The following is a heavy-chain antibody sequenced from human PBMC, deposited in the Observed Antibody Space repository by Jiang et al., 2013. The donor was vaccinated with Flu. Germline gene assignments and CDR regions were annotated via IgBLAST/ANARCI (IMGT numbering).Heavy chain of an antibody. CDR1: GGTFSSYA. J-gene: IGHJ6*02. CDR2: IIPIFGTA. CDR3: ARENYYGSGSYYNVGNYYYGMDV. Sequence: SGAEVKKPGSSVKVSCKASGGTFSSYAISWVRQAPGQGLEWMGGIIPIFGTANYAQKFQGRVTITADESTSTAYMELSSLRSEDTAVYYCARENYYGSGSYYNVGNYYYGMDVWGQGTTVTVSS. D-gene: IGHD3-10*01. V-gene: IGHV1-69*01.